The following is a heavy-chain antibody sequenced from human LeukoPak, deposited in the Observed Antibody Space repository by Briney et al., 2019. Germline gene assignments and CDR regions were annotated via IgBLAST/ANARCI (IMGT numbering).Heavy chain of an antibody. Sequence: ASVKVSCKASGDTFSSDAINWMRQAPGQGLERMRKIITIFGTSNYAQKFQGRVTITAGESTTTADMELSSLRSEDTAVYYCARDAGRHYFDYWGQGTLVTVSS. CDR3: ARDAGRHYFDY. V-gene: IGHV1-69*13. CDR1: GDTFSSDA. J-gene: IGHJ4*02. CDR2: IITIFGTS.